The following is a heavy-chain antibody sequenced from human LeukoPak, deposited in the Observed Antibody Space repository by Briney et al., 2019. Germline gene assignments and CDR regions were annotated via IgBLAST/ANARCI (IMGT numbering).Heavy chain of an antibody. Sequence: ASVKVSCKASGYTFTGYYMHWVRQAPGQGLEWMGWINPNSGGTNYAQKFQGRVTMTRDTSISTAYMELSRLRSDDTAVYFCGRDAVLGSGSVDYWGQGVLVTVSS. CDR1: GYTFTGYY. J-gene: IGHJ4*02. CDR3: GRDAVLGSGSVDY. CDR2: INPNSGGT. D-gene: IGHD3-10*01. V-gene: IGHV1-2*02.